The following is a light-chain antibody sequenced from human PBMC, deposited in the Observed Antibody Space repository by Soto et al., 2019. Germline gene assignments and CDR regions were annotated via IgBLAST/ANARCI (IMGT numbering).Light chain of an antibody. CDR3: QQYSTYST. V-gene: IGKV3-20*01. Sequence: ELALTQSPGTLSLSPGARATLSCRASQNIANDYLTWYQQKPGQAPRVLIYDASTRATGIPDRFSGSGSGTDFTLTISRLQPDDFATYYWQQYSTYSTFGQGTRLEIK. CDR1: QNIANDY. J-gene: IGKJ5*01. CDR2: DAS.